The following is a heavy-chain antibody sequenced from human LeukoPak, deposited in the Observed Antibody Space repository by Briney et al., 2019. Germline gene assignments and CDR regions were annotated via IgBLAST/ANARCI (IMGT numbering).Heavy chain of an antibody. D-gene: IGHD4-17*01. CDR2: ISGSGDST. Sequence: GVLRLSCAASGFTFSNYAMRWVRQAPGKGLEWVSGISGSGDSTYYADSVKGRFTISRDNSKNTLYLQMNSLRAEDTAVYYCARSGDYANLDAFDIWGQGTMVTVSS. CDR1: GFTFSNYA. V-gene: IGHV3-23*01. CDR3: ARSGDYANLDAFDI. J-gene: IGHJ3*02.